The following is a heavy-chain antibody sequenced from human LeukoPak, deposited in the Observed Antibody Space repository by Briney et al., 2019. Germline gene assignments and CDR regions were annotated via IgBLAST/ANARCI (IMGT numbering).Heavy chain of an antibody. V-gene: IGHV1-8*01. J-gene: IGHJ6*02. Sequence: ASVKVSCKASGYTFTSYDINWVRQATGQGLEWMGWMNPNSGNTGYAQKFQGRVTMTRNTSISTAYMELSSLRSEDTAAYYCARAPVYQLLFYGMDVWGQGTTVTVSS. CDR2: MNPNSGNT. CDR3: ARAPVYQLLFYGMDV. D-gene: IGHD2-2*01. CDR1: GYTFTSYD.